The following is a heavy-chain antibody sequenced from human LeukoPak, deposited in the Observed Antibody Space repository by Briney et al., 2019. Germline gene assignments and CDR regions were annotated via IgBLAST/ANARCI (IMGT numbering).Heavy chain of an antibody. CDR2: ISGSGGST. CDR1: GFTFSSYA. V-gene: IGHV3-23*01. CDR3: AKLWFGELEPDWGS. D-gene: IGHD3-10*01. J-gene: IGHJ4*02. Sequence: GGSLRLSCAASGFTFSSYAMSWVRQAPGKGLEWVSAISGSGGSTYYADSVKGRFTISRDNSKNTLYLQMNSLRAEDTAVYYCAKLWFGELEPDWGSWGQGTLVTVSS.